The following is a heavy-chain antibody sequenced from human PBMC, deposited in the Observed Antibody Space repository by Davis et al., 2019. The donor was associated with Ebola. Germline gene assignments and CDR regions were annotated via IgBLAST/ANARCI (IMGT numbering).Heavy chain of an antibody. CDR1: GLTFSSYW. CDR3: ARDGNWVMGLWFDP. Sequence: PGGSLRLSCAASGLTFSSYWMSWVRQAPGKGLEWVANIKQDGSEKYYVDSVKGRFTISRDNAKNSLYLQMNSLRAEDTAVYYCARDGNWVMGLWFDPWGQGTLVTVSS. D-gene: IGHD2-21*01. V-gene: IGHV3-7*01. CDR2: IKQDGSEK. J-gene: IGHJ5*02.